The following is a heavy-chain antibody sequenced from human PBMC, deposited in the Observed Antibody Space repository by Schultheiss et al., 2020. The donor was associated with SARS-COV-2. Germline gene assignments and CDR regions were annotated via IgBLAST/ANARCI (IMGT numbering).Heavy chain of an antibody. CDR3: AKARAYWNWLGYFDS. CDR1: GFTFSSYA. CDR2: ISSGGDSV. D-gene: IGHD1-7*01. J-gene: IGHJ4*02. Sequence: GGSLRLSCAASGFTFSSYAMSWVRQGPGKRLEWVSGISSGGDSVYIADSVKGRFTISRDNSKNTLHLEMNSLRLEDTAVYFCAKARAYWNWLGYFDSWGQGTLVTVSS. V-gene: IGHV3-23*01.